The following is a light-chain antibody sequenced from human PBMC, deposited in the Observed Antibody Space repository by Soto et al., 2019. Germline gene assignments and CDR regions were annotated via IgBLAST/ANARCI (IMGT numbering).Light chain of an antibody. CDR2: EVS. Sequence: DVVMTQSPLSLPVTLGQPASISCRSSQSLVHSDGNTYLNWYQQRPGQSPRRLIYEVSNRDSGVPDRITGSGSGTDFTLKISRVEAEDVGVYYCMQGTHWPKTFGPGTKVDIK. J-gene: IGKJ1*01. V-gene: IGKV2-30*02. CDR1: QSLVHSDGNTY. CDR3: MQGTHWPKT.